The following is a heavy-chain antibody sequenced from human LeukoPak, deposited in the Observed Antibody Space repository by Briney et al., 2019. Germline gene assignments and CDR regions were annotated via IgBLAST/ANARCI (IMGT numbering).Heavy chain of an antibody. Sequence: GGSLRLSCAASGFTFSRYWMSWVRQVPRKGLEWVANIKQDGSEKYYVDSVKGRFTVSRDNAKNTLYLQVNNLRAEDTAVYYCARGPNSNWSGLDFWGQGTLLTVSS. D-gene: IGHD6-6*01. CDR2: IKQDGSEK. CDR1: GFTFSRYW. V-gene: IGHV3-7*01. CDR3: ARGPNSNWSGLDF. J-gene: IGHJ4*02.